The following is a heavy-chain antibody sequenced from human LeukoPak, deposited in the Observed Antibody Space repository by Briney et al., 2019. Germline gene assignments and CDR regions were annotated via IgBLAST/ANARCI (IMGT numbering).Heavy chain of an antibody. CDR3: ASPYSSGSYYDTFTI. CDR2: IIPIFGTA. CDR1: GGTFSSYA. V-gene: IGHV1-69*05. D-gene: IGHD3-10*01. Sequence: GASVKVSCKASGGTFSSYAISWVRQAPGQGLEWMGGIIPIFGTANYAQTFQGRVTITRDTSASTAYMELSSLRSEDTAIYYCASPYSSGSYYDTFTIWGQGTMVIVSS. J-gene: IGHJ3*02.